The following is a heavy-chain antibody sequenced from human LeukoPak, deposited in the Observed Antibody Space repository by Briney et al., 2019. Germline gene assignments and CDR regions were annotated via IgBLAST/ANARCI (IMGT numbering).Heavy chain of an antibody. Sequence: SETLSLTCTVSGGSITSGGYCWSWIRQHPGKGLEWIGYVCHDGGTSYNPSLKSRVTVAIDTSKNQFSLKLNSVTAADTAVFYCAKEGRDSGGYNGWFEPWGQGTLVTVSS. D-gene: IGHD2-15*01. CDR3: AKEGRDSGGYNGWFEP. J-gene: IGHJ5*02. CDR1: GGSITSGGYC. V-gene: IGHV4-31*03. CDR2: VCHDGGT.